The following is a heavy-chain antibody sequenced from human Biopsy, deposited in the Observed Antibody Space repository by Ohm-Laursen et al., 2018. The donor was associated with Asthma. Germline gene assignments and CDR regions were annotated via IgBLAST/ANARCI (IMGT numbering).Heavy chain of an antibody. Sequence: ASVKASCKVSGYNIISFAIHWVRQAPGQRLEWMGWVNTGNGDTKYPQKFQGRVTITRDTSASTAYMELRRLRSEDTATYYCARTYYDFLTGQVKDVFGVWGQGTMVTVSS. CDR2: VNTGNGDT. CDR1: GYNIISFA. J-gene: IGHJ3*01. D-gene: IGHD3-9*01. CDR3: ARTYYDFLTGQVKDVFGV. V-gene: IGHV1-3*04.